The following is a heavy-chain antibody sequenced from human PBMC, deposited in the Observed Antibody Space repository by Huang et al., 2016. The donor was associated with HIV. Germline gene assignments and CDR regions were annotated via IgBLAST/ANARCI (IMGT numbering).Heavy chain of an antibody. J-gene: IGHJ4*02. V-gene: IGHV1-69*13. CDR2: INRSFGTA. Sequence: QVQLVQSGAEVKKPGSSVKVSCKASGGTFSSYAISWVRQAPGQGLEWMVGINRSFGTANYAQKFQGRVTITADEATSTAYMELSSLRSEDTAVYYCARARGYYDSSVSYYFDYWGQGTLVTVSS. CDR1: GGTFSSYA. D-gene: IGHD3-22*01. CDR3: ARARGYYDSSVSYYFDY.